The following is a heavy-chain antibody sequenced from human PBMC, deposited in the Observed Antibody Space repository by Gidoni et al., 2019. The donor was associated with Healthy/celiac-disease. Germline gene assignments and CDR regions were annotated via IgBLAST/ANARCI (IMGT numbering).Heavy chain of an antibody. D-gene: IGHD4-17*01. Sequence: QVQLQESVPGLVTPSETLSLTCAVSGYSISSGYYWGWIRQPPGKGLEWIGSIYHSGSTYYNPSLKSRVTISVDTSKNQFSLKLSSVTAADTAVYYCARTTTVTTLWFDPWGQGTLVTVSS. CDR3: ARTTTVTTLWFDP. CDR2: IYHSGST. J-gene: IGHJ5*02. CDR1: GYSISSGYY. V-gene: IGHV4-38-2*01.